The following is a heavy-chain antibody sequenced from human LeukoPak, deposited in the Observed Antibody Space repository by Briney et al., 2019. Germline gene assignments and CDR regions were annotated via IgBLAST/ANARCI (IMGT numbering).Heavy chain of an antibody. D-gene: IGHD1-14*01. J-gene: IGHJ4*02. CDR2: INHSGST. V-gene: IGHV4-34*01. CDR3: ARVGTPGCVDY. CDR1: GGSFSGYY. Sequence: SETLSLTCAVYGGSFSGYYWSWIRQPPGKGLEWIGEINHSGSTNYNPSLKSRVTISVDTSKNQFSLKLSSVTAADTAVYYCARVGTPGCVDYWGQGTLVTVSS.